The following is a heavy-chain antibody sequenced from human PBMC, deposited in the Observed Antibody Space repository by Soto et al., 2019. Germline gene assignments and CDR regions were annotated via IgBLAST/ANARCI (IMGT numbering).Heavy chain of an antibody. CDR3: AREGCSSTSCYGMDV. V-gene: IGHV1-2*04. Sequence: ASVKVSCKASGYTFTGYYMHWVRQAPGQGLEWMGWINPNSGDTNYAQKFQGWVTMTRDTSISTAYMELSRLRSDDTAVYYCAREGCSSTSCYGMDVWGQGTTVTVSS. CDR2: INPNSGDT. J-gene: IGHJ6*02. CDR1: GYTFTGYY. D-gene: IGHD2-2*01.